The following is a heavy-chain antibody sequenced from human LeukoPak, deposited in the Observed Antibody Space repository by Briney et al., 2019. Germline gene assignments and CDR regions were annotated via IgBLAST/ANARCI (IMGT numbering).Heavy chain of an antibody. CDR3: AREGSQDYYYYYMDV. J-gene: IGHJ6*03. CDR1: GGSISSSSYY. CDR2: IYYSGST. Sequence: PSETLSLTCTVSGGSISSSSYYWGWIRQPPGKGLEWIGSIYYSGSTYYNPSLKSRVTISVDTSKNQFSLKLSSVTAADTAVYYCAREGSQDYYYYYMDVWGKGTTVTVSS. V-gene: IGHV4-39*07.